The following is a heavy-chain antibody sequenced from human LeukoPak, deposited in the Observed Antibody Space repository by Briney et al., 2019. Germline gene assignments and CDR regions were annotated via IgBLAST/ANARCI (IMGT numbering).Heavy chain of an antibody. D-gene: IGHD6-19*01. Sequence: PGGSLRLSCAASGFTFSSYEMNWVRQAPGKGLEWVSYISSSGSTIYYADSVKGRFTISRDNAKNSLYLQMNSLRAEDTAVYYCARERIAVAGRGFDYWGQGTLVTVSS. CDR3: ARERIAVAGRGFDY. V-gene: IGHV3-48*03. J-gene: IGHJ4*02. CDR2: ISSSGSTI. CDR1: GFTFSSYE.